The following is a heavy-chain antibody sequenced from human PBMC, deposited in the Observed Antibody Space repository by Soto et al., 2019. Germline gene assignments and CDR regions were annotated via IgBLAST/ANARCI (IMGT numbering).Heavy chain of an antibody. V-gene: IGHV3-33*01. Sequence: QEQLVESGGGVVQPGRSLRLSCAASGITFNRNGMHWVRQAPGKGLAWVAVIWYDGSKTDYSDSVKGRFTISRDKAKNTLYLQMNRVRAEDTAIYYCARDRSAGDYFDYGIDVWGQGTTVTVSS. CDR2: IWYDGSKT. D-gene: IGHD2-15*01. CDR3: ARDRSAGDYFDYGIDV. CDR1: GITFNRNG. J-gene: IGHJ6*02.